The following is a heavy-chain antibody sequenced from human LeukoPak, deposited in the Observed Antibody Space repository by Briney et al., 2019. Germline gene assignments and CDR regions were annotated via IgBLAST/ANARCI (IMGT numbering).Heavy chain of an antibody. V-gene: IGHV4-39*01. Sequence: SETLSLTCTVSGGSITTTGYYWGWVRQPPGKGLEWIGSKFYNGKTYSNPSLKSRVTISIDTSKNQFSLKLSSVTAADTAVYYCASKGPLGQSDYWGRGTLVTVSS. J-gene: IGHJ4*02. D-gene: IGHD6-6*01. CDR3: ASKGPLGQSDY. CDR1: GGSITTTGYY. CDR2: KFYNGKT.